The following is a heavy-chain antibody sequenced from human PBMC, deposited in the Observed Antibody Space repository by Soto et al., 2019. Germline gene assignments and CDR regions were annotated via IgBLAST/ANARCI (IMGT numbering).Heavy chain of an antibody. V-gene: IGHV3-9*01. D-gene: IGHD4-4*01. CDR1: GFTFNDYA. CDR3: AKVLTTSSDGFDV. CDR2: ISWKSGTI. Sequence: GGSLRLSCAASGFTFNDYAMHWVRQAPGKGLQWVSGISWKSGTIGYADSVKGRFTISRDNAKNSLYLQMNSLRAEDTALYYCAKVLTTSSDGFDVWGQGTMVTVSS. J-gene: IGHJ3*01.